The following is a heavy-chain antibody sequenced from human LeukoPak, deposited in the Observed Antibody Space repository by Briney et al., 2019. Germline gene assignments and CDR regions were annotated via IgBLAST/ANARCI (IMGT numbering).Heavy chain of an antibody. V-gene: IGHV1-2*04. CDR3: ARGNPAGIAAAGIDFQH. J-gene: IGHJ1*01. Sequence: ASVKVSCKASGGTFSNYAISWVRQAPGQGLEWMGWINPNSGGTNYAQKFQGWVTMIRDTSISTAYMELSRLRSDDTAVYYCARGNPAGIAAAGIDFQHWGQGTLVTVSS. CDR2: INPNSGGT. CDR1: GGTFSNYA. D-gene: IGHD6-13*01.